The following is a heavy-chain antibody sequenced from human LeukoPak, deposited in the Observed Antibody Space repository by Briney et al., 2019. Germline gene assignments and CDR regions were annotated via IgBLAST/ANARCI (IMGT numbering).Heavy chain of an antibody. J-gene: IGHJ4*02. V-gene: IGHV3-23*01. D-gene: IGHD6-19*01. CDR3: AKDPNIAVAGTYDY. CDR2: ISGSGGST. Sequence: GGSLRLSCAASGFTFSSYAMSWVRQAPGKGLEWVSAISGSGGSTYYADSVKGRFTISRGNSKNTLYLQMNSLRAEDTAVYYCAKDPNIAVAGTYDYWGQGTLVTVSS. CDR1: GFTFSSYA.